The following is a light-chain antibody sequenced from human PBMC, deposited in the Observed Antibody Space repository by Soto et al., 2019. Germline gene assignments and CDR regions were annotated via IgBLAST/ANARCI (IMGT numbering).Light chain of an antibody. CDR1: QSVSNNY. V-gene: IGKV3-20*01. CDR2: GAS. Sequence: EIELRQTPWTRARSRGGVATLSCWASQSVSNNYLAWYQQNTGQAPRLLIYGASSRATGIPDRFSGSGYGTAFNLTISRLEPDDFAVSYCQQYGRSAIDFGQGTRLEIK. CDR3: QQYGRSAID. J-gene: IGKJ5*01.